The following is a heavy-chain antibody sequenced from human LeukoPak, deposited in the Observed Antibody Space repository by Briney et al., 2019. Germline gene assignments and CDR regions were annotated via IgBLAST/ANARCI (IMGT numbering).Heavy chain of an antibody. Sequence: PGGSLRLSCAASGFTFSSYEMNWVRQAPGKGLEWVSYISSSGSTIYYADSVKGRFTISRDNAKNSLYLQMNSLRAEDTAVYYCARRGWFGEYVLAGFDPWGQGTLVTVSS. V-gene: IGHV3-48*03. CDR2: ISSSGSTI. CDR3: ARRGWFGEYVLAGFDP. CDR1: GFTFSSYE. J-gene: IGHJ5*02. D-gene: IGHD3-10*01.